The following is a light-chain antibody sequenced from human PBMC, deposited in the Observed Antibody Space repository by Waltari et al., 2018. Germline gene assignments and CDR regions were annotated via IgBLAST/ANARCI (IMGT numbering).Light chain of an antibody. Sequence: QSGLTQPASVSGSPGPSITISCTGTSSDVGNYNLLSWYQQYPGKAPKLLVYEVTKRTSGVSDRFSGSKSGNTASLTIYGLQSEDEADYYCCSYAGLGIYVFGTGTKVTVL. V-gene: IGLV2-23*02. CDR2: EVT. J-gene: IGLJ1*01. CDR3: CSYAGLGIYV. CDR1: SSDVGNYNL.